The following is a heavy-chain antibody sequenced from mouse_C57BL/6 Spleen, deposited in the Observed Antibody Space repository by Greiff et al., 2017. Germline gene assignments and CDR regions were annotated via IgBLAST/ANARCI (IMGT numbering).Heavy chain of an antibody. Sequence: VQLQQSGPELVKPGASVKISCKASGYTFTDYYMHWVKQSHGKSLEWIGDIHPNNGGTSYNQKFKGKATLTVDKSSSTAYMGLRSLTSEDSAVYYCERGNGPHAMDYWGQGTSVTVSS. CDR2: IHPNNGGT. CDR3: ERGNGPHAMDY. V-gene: IGHV1-26*01. J-gene: IGHJ4*01. CDR1: GYTFTDYY.